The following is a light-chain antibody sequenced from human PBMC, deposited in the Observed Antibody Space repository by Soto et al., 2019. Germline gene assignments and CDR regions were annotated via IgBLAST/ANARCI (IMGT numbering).Light chain of an antibody. CDR3: HQYNNWPRT. CDR2: GAS. CDR1: QSVSTN. Sequence: EIVMTQSPATLSVSPGERATLSCRASQSVSTNLAWYQQKPGRAPRLLISGASTRATAISARFSGSGSGTEFTLTISSLQSEDFAVYYCHQYNNWPRTFGQGTKVEIK. V-gene: IGKV3-15*01. J-gene: IGKJ1*01.